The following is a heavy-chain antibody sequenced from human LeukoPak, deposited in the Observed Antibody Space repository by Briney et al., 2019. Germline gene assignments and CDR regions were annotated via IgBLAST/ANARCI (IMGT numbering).Heavy chain of an antibody. J-gene: IGHJ4*02. CDR1: GFTFSSYG. D-gene: IGHD3-10*01. CDR2: ISGSGGST. CDR3: ARDGITMRILEY. Sequence: PGRSLRLSCAASGFTFSSYGMSWVRQAPGKGLEWVSAISGSGGSTYYADSMKGRFTISRDNAKNSLYLQMDSLRAEDTAVYYCARDGITMRILEYWGQGTLVTVSS. V-gene: IGHV3-23*01.